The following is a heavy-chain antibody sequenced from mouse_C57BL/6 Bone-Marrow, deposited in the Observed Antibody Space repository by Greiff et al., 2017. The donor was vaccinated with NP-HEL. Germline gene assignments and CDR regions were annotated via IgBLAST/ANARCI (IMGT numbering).Heavy chain of an antibody. Sequence: EVQRVESGGGLVKPGGSLKLSCAASGFTFTSYAMSWVRQTPEKRLEWVADISDGGSYTYYPDNVKGRITISRDNAKNNLYLQMSHLKSEDTAMYYCARGSCFDYAMDYWGQGTSVTVSS. CDR2: ISDGGSYT. CDR3: ARGSCFDYAMDY. J-gene: IGHJ4*01. V-gene: IGHV5-4*01. CDR1: GFTFTSYA.